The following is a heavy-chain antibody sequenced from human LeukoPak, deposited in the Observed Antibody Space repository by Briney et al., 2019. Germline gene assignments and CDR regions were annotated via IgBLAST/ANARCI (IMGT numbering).Heavy chain of an antibody. CDR1: GDSVSRSDSY. CDR3: ARRRYYDGSGYLE. CDR2: IYYSGRT. V-gene: IGHV4-39*01. D-gene: IGHD3-22*01. Sequence: SETLSLTCSVSGDSVSRSDSYWDWIRQPPGKGLEWIGTIYYSGRTYYSPSLKSRVTLSVDTSSNQFSLNLRSVTAADTAVYYCARRRYYDGSGYLEWGQGTLLSVSS. J-gene: IGHJ1*01.